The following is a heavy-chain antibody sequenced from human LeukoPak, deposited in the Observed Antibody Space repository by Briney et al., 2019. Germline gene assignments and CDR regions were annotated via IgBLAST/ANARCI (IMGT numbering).Heavy chain of an antibody. Sequence: ASVKVSCKASGYTFTSDGISWGRQAPGQELEWMGWISAYNGNTNYAQNRQGRVTMTTDTSTSTAYMELRSLRPDDTAVYYCARDESIFGIYTWFDPWGQGTLVTVSS. CDR3: ARDESIFGIYTWFDP. J-gene: IGHJ5*02. D-gene: IGHD3-3*01. CDR2: ISAYNGNT. CDR1: GYTFTSDG. V-gene: IGHV1-18*01.